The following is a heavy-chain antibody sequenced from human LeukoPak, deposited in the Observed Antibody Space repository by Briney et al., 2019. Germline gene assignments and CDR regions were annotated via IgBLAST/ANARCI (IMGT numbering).Heavy chain of an antibody. CDR1: GYTFTGYY. Sequence: ASVKVSCKASGYTFTGYYMHWVRQAPGQGLEWMGWINPNSGGTNYAQKFQGRVTMTRDTSISTAYMELSRLRSDDTAVYYCARAKEIQWLVPDYWGQGTLVTVSS. CDR2: INPNSGGT. D-gene: IGHD6-19*01. CDR3: ARAKEIQWLVPDY. V-gene: IGHV1-2*02. J-gene: IGHJ4*02.